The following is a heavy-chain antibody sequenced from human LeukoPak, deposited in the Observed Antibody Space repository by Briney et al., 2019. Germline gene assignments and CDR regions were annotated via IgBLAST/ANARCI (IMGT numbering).Heavy chain of an antibody. D-gene: IGHD1-7*01. CDR2: IYYSGST. CDR1: GGSISSYY. V-gene: IGHV4-59*01. CDR3: ARGGEYNWNYGSSFKFDY. Sequence: SETLSLTCTVSGGSISSYYWSWIRQPPGKGLEWIGYIYYSGSTNYNPSLKSRVTISVDTSKNQFSLKLSSVTAADTAVYYCARGGEYNWNYGSSFKFDYWGQGTLVTVSS. J-gene: IGHJ4*02.